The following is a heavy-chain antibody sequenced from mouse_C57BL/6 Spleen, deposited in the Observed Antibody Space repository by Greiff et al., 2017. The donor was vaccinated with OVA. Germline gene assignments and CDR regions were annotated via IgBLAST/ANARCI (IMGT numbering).Heavy chain of an antibody. D-gene: IGHD1-1*01. V-gene: IGHV1-52*01. CDR1: GYTFTSYW. J-gene: IGHJ1*03. CDR3: ARSYYYGSSYCYFDV. CDR2: IDPSDSET. Sequence: VQLQQPGAELVRPGSSVKLSCKASGYTFTSYWMHWVKQRPIQGLEWIGNIDPSDSETHYNQKFKDKATLTVDKSSSTAYMQLSSLTSEDSAVYYCARSYYYGSSYCYFDVWGTGTTVTVSS.